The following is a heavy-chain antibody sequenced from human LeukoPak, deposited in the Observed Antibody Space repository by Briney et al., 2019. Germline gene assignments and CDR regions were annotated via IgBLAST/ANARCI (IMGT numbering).Heavy chain of an antibody. CDR1: GFTFDDYA. Sequence: GGSLRLSCVASGFTFDDYAMHWVRQAPGKGLEWVSGITWDSGKIDYADSVKGRFIISRDNAQNSLHLQMHSLRPEDTAFYYCAKASGITVTGAYFDKWGQGTLVAVSS. J-gene: IGHJ4*02. V-gene: IGHV3-9*01. CDR3: AKASGITVTGAYFDK. D-gene: IGHD6-19*01. CDR2: ITWDSGKI.